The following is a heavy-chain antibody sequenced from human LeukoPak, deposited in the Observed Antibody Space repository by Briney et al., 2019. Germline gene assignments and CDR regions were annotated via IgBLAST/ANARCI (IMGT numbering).Heavy chain of an antibody. CDR3: AGQDGFALFYFDY. CDR2: IYPDDSDT. V-gene: IGHV5-51*01. Sequence: GESLKISCKGSGYSFSTHWTGWVRQMPGKGLEWMGIIYPDDSDTTYSPSFQGQVTISADTSINTAYLQWSSLKASDTAMYYCAGQDGFALFYFDYWGQGTLVTVSS. J-gene: IGHJ4*02. CDR1: GYSFSTHW. D-gene: IGHD3-10*01.